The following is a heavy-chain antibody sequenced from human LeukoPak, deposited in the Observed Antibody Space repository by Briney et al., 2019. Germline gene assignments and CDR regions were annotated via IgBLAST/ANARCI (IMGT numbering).Heavy chain of an antibody. D-gene: IGHD4-11*01. J-gene: IGHJ3*01. V-gene: IGHV4-31*03. CDR3: ARDLSVISAKGSAFDF. Sequence: SETLSLTCTVSGGSISSGGYYWSWIRQHPGKGLEWIGYIYYSGSTYYNPSLKSRVTISVDTSKNQFSLKLSPVTAADTAVYYCARDLSVISAKGSAFDFWGQGTMVTVSS. CDR1: GGSISSGGYY. CDR2: IYYSGST.